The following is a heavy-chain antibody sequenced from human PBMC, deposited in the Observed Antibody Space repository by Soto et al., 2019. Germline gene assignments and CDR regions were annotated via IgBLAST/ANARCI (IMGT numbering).Heavy chain of an antibody. D-gene: IGHD6-19*01. J-gene: IGHJ4*02. V-gene: IGHV4-31*03. CDR1: GGSITTNGHY. Sequence: QVQLQESGPELVKPSQTLSLTCSVSGGSITTNGHYWTWIRQHPGQGLEWIAYIYYTGNSYLNPSLKSRLSISVDTSKNQFSLELRSVTAADTAVYYCAREQWGFDSWCQGTLVTVSS. CDR3: AREQWGFDS. CDR2: IYYTGNS.